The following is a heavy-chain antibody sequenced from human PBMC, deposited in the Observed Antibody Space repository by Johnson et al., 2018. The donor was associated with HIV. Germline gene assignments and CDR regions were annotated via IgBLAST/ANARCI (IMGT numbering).Heavy chain of an antibody. CDR2: ISYDGSNK. CDR1: GFTFSSYG. V-gene: IGHV3-30*03. D-gene: IGHD2-15*01. J-gene: IGHJ3*02. Sequence: QVQLVESGGGLVKPGGSLRLSCAASGFTFSSYGMHWVRQAPGKGLEWVALISYDGSNKYYADSVKGRFTISRDNSKNTLYLQMNSLRAEDTAVYYCARGYCSGGSCYSEYAFDIWGQGTMVTVSS. CDR3: ARGYCSGGSCYSEYAFDI.